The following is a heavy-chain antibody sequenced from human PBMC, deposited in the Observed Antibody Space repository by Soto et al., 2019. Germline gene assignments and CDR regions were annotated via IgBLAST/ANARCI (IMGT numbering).Heavy chain of an antibody. Sequence: QVQLVQSGAEAKKPGSSVKVSCKTSGGTFSSYAISWVRQAPGQGLEWMGGIVPLFRTTNYAQKFQGRVTITADTSTYTVYRELSGLRSGDTAVYYCARGGYSSTWSNLLDRSGLDVWGQGTTVTVS. CDR3: ARGGYSSTWSNLLDRSGLDV. D-gene: IGHD6-13*01. CDR1: GGTFSSYA. CDR2: IVPLFRTT. J-gene: IGHJ6*02. V-gene: IGHV1-69*06.